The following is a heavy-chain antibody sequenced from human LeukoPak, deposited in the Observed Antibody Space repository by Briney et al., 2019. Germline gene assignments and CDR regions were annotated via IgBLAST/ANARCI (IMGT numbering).Heavy chain of an antibody. Sequence: GGSLRLSCAASGYTFTSYGMHWVRQAPGKGLEWVAAIWYDGSKKIYADSVRGRFTISRDDSKNTLYLQMSSLRAEDTAVYYCARDLSYGSGEFWGQGTLVTVSS. D-gene: IGHD3-10*01. CDR2: IWYDGSKK. CDR3: ARDLSYGSGEF. V-gene: IGHV3-33*01. CDR1: GYTFTSYG. J-gene: IGHJ4*02.